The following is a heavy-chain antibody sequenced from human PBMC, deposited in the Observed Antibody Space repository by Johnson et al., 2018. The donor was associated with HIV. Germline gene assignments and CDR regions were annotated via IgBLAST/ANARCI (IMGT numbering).Heavy chain of an antibody. D-gene: IGHD3-3*01. Sequence: VQLVESGGGLIQPGGSLRLSCAASGFIVSNNYMSWVRQTPGKGLEWVSVIYSGGSIYYADSVKGRFSISRDNSKNTLYLQMKRLRVEDTAMYYCARGPILEWLSGDGFDMWGQGTMVTV. V-gene: IGHV3-53*01. J-gene: IGHJ3*02. CDR3: ARGPILEWLSGDGFDM. CDR1: GFIVSNNY. CDR2: IYSGGSI.